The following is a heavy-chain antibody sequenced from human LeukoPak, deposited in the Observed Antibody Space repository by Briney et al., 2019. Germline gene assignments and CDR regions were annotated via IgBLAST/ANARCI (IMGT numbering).Heavy chain of an antibody. J-gene: IGHJ6*03. D-gene: IGHD5-18*01. CDR3: ARHAQLWKYYYYYYYMDV. Sequence: PSETLSLTCTVSGGSISSSSYYWGWIRQPPGKGLEWIGSIYYSGSTYYNPSLKSRVTISVDTSKNQFSLKLSSVTAADTAVYYCARHAQLWKYYYYYYYMDVWGKGTTVTISS. CDR1: GGSISSSSYY. V-gene: IGHV4-39*01. CDR2: IYYSGST.